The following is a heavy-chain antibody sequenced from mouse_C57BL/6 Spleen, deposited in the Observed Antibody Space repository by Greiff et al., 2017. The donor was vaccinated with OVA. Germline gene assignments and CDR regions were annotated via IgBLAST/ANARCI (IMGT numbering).Heavy chain of an antibody. CDR3: ASFYYGSTLFAY. CDR2: IWSGGSY. Sequence: VKVEESGPGLVQPSQSLSITCTASGFSLTSYGVHWVRQSPGKGLEWLGVIWSGGSYDYNAAFISRLSISKYYSTSQVFFTNNSLQADDTAIYYCASFYYGSTLFAYWGQGTLVTVSA. CDR1: GFSLTSYG. V-gene: IGHV2-2*01. J-gene: IGHJ3*01. D-gene: IGHD1-1*01.